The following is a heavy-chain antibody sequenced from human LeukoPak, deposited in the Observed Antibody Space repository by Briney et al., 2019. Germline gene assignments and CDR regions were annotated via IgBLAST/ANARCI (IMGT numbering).Heavy chain of an antibody. CDR2: IYNSGST. Sequence: SETLSLTCTVSGGSISGYYWTWIRQSPGKGLEWIAYIYNSGSTNYNPSLQSRVTISVDTSKNQFSLNLSSVTAADTAVYYCARYGSGTYPRFDYWGQGTLVTVSS. D-gene: IGHD3-10*01. V-gene: IGHV4-59*08. CDR1: GGSISGYY. CDR3: ARYGSGTYPRFDY. J-gene: IGHJ4*02.